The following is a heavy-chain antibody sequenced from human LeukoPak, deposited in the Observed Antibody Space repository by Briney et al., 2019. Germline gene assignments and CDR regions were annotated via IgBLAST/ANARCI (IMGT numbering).Heavy chain of an antibody. J-gene: IGHJ5*02. CDR3: ARRAVIIPPATEGPWFAP. V-gene: IGHV4-59*08. D-gene: IGHD2-15*01. CDR2: IHYAGST. Sequence: PSETLSLTCTVSGASIKSYYWTWIRQSPGKGLEWIANIHYAGSTNYNPSLKSRVTISVDLSKNHFSLNLNSLTAADTAVYYCARRAVIIPPATEGPWFAPWGQGPLVAVSS. CDR1: GASIKSYY.